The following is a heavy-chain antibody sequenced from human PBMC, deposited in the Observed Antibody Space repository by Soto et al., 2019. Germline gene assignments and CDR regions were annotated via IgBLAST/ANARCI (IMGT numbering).Heavy chain of an antibody. J-gene: IGHJ6*02. D-gene: IGHD2-2*02. CDR2: TYYRSKWYN. V-gene: IGHV6-1*01. CDR1: GDSVSSNSAA. CDR3: AREAHCSSTSCYTKDNYYGMDV. Sequence: PSQTLSLTCAISGDSVSSNSAAWNWIRQSPSRGLEWLGRTYYRSKWYNDYAVSVKSRITINPDTSKNQFSLQLNSVTPEDTAVYYCAREAHCSSTSCYTKDNYYGMDVWGQGTTVTV.